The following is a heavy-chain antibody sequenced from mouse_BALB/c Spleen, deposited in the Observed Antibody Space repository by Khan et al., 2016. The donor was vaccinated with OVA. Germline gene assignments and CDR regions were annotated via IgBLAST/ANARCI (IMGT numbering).Heavy chain of an antibody. CDR2: IWSDGST. D-gene: IGHD2-10*01. Sequence: QVQLKQSGPALVAPSQSLSITCTISGFSLTNYGVHWVRQPPGKGLEWLVVIWSDGSTTYNSALKSRLSISKDNSKSQVFLKMSSLQTDDTAMYYCARQPYYHYYIMDYWGQGTSVTVSS. CDR1: GFSLTNYG. V-gene: IGHV2-6-1*01. J-gene: IGHJ4*01. CDR3: ARQPYYHYYIMDY.